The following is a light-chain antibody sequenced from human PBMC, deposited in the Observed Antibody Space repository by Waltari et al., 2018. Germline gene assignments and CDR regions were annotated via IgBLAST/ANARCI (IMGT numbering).Light chain of an antibody. CDR3: QQRNNYPLT. Sequence: IQLTQSPSSLSASVGARAPITCRASQGISSYLAWYQQKPGKAPKLLIYKASTLQSGVPSRFSGSGSGTEFTLTISSLQPEDFAVYFCQQRNNYPLTFGGGTKVEIK. V-gene: IGKV1-9*01. CDR1: QGISSY. J-gene: IGKJ4*01. CDR2: KAS.